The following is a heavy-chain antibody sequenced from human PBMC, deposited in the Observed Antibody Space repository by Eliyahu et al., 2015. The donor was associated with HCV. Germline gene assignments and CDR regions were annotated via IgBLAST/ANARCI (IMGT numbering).Heavy chain of an antibody. Sequence: QVQLVQSGAEVKKPGSSVKVSCKASGGTFSSYAISWVRQAPGQGLEWMGGIIPIFGTANYAQKFQGRVTITADESTSTAYMELSSLRSEDTAVYYCAREPDLRYFDWLPRSYYFDYWGQGTLVTVSS. D-gene: IGHD3-9*01. CDR3: AREPDLRYFDWLPRSYYFDY. J-gene: IGHJ4*02. V-gene: IGHV1-69*01. CDR2: IIPIFGTA. CDR1: GGTFSSYA.